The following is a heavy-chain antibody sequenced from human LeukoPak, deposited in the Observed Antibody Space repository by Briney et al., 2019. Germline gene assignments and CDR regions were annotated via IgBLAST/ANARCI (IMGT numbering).Heavy chain of an antibody. Sequence: PGGSLRLSCAASGFTFSSYEMNWVRQAPGKGLVWVSRINSDGSSTSYADSVKGRFTISRDNSKNTLYLQMSSLRAEDTAVYYCARGEQWLVFDCWGQGTLVTVSS. V-gene: IGHV3-74*01. CDR2: INSDGSST. CDR3: ARGEQWLVFDC. J-gene: IGHJ4*02. CDR1: GFTFSSYE. D-gene: IGHD6-19*01.